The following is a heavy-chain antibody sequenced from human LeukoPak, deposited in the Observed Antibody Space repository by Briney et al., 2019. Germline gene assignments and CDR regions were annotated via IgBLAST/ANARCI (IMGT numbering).Heavy chain of an antibody. D-gene: IGHD6-13*01. Sequence: GGSLRLSCAASGFTFSSYGMHWVRQAPGKGLEWVAVISYDGSNKYYADSVKGRFTISRDNSKNTLYLQMNSLRAEDTAVYYCARAGEKQQLVRKYYYGMDVWGQGTTVTVSS. CDR1: GFTFSSYG. CDR3: ARAGEKQQLVRKYYYGMDV. J-gene: IGHJ6*02. CDR2: ISYDGSNK. V-gene: IGHV3-30*03.